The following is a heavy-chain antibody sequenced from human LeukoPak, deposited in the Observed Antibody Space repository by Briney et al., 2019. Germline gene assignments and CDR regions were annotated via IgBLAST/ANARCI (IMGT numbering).Heavy chain of an antibody. V-gene: IGHV3-74*01. D-gene: IGHD2-2*01. CDR3: ARDSAVVPAAPDY. Sequence: GGSLRLSCAASGFTFSSYWMHWVRQVPGKGLVWVSRIKTDGSSISYADSVKGRFTISRDNAKNTLYLQMNSLRAEDTAVYYCARDSAVVPAAPDYWGQGTLVTVSS. J-gene: IGHJ4*02. CDR1: GFTFSSYW. CDR2: IKTDGSSI.